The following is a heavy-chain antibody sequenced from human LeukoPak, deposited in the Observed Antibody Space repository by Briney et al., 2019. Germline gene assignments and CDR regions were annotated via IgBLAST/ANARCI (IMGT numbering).Heavy chain of an antibody. CDR1: GGSISSYY. V-gene: IGHV4-59*01. CDR3: ARMQQQLVLTL. Sequence: SETLSLTCTVSGGSISSYYWSWIRQPPGKGLEWIGYIYYSGGTNYNPSLKSRVTISVDTSKNQFSLKLSSVTAADTAVYYCARMQQQLVLTLWGQGTLVTVSS. J-gene: IGHJ4*02. CDR2: IYYSGGT. D-gene: IGHD6-13*01.